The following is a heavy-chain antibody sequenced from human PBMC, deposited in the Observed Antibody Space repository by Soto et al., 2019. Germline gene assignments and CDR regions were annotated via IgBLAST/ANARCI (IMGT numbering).Heavy chain of an antibody. Sequence: VQLVESGGGVVQPGRSLRLSCAAYGFTFSSYAMHWVRQAPGKGLEWVAVISYDGSNKYYADSVKGRFTISRDNSKNTLYLQMNSLRAEDTAVYYCARDGATVTIGATFDYWGQGTLVTVSS. CDR2: ISYDGSNK. D-gene: IGHD4-17*01. V-gene: IGHV3-30-3*01. J-gene: IGHJ4*02. CDR3: ARDGATVTIGATFDY. CDR1: GFTFSSYA.